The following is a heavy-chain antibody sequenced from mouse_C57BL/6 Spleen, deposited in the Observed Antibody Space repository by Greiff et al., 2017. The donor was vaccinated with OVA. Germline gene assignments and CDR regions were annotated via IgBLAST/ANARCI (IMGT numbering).Heavy chain of an antibody. J-gene: IGHJ4*01. Sequence: VQLQQSGPELVKPGASVKISCKASGYAFSSSWMNWVKQRPGKGLEWIGRIYPGDGDTNYNVKFKGKATLTADKASSTAYMQLSSLTSEDSAVYFCARGGDSYMDYWGQGTSVTVSS. CDR2: IYPGDGDT. D-gene: IGHD3-3*01. V-gene: IGHV1-82*01. CDR1: GYAFSSSW. CDR3: ARGGDSYMDY.